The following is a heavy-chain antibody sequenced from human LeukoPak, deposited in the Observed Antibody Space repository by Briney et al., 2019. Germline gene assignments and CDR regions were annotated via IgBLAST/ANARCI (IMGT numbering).Heavy chain of an antibody. J-gene: IGHJ6*02. Sequence: GGSLRLSCTASGXIFSGSAVHWVRQASGKGREWVGRIRSKANSYATAYAASVEGRFTISRDDSKNTAYLQMNSLKTEDTAVYYCTRFNQEPYGMDVWGQGTAVTVSS. D-gene: IGHD1-14*01. CDR1: GXIFSGSA. CDR3: TRFNQEPYGMDV. CDR2: IRSKANSYAT. V-gene: IGHV3-73*01.